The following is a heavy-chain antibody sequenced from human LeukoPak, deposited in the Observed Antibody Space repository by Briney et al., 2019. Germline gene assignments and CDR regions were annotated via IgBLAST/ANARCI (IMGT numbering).Heavy chain of an antibody. Sequence: SQTLSLTCTVSGGSISSGDYYWRWIRQPPGKGLEWIGYIYYSGSTYYNPSLKSRVTISVDTSKNQFSLKLSSVTASDTAVYYCARADSSGYSYYFDYWGQGTLVTVSS. CDR2: IYYSGST. J-gene: IGHJ4*02. V-gene: IGHV4-30-4*01. CDR1: GGSISSGDYY. D-gene: IGHD3-22*01. CDR3: ARADSSGYSYYFDY.